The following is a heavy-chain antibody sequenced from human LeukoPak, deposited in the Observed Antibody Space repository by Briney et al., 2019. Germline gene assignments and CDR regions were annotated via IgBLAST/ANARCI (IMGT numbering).Heavy chain of an antibody. J-gene: IGHJ4*02. Sequence: GGSLRFSCAASGFSFSRYYMSWVRQTPGKALEWISYIPTSGISVQYADSVRGRFTASRDDAKNSLHLQMDSLRVEDTAVYYCTRAVGLGPGAHFDQWGQGALVIVSS. D-gene: IGHD1-26*01. CDR1: GFSFSRYY. CDR3: TRAVGLGPGAHFDQ. CDR2: IPTSGISV. V-gene: IGHV3-11*01.